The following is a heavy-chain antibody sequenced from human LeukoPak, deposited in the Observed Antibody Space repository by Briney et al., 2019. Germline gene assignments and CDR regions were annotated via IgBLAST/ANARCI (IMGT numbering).Heavy chain of an antibody. CDR1: GFTFDEYA. D-gene: IGHD3-22*01. Sequence: GGSLRLSCAASGFTFDEYAMHWVRQAPGKGLEWVSGISWNSGSIGYADSVKGRFTISRDNAKNSLYLQMNSLRDEDTAVYFCARRPYSDTSGRLSDVWGQGTTVTVSS. CDR2: ISWNSGSI. J-gene: IGHJ6*02. CDR3: ARRPYSDTSGRLSDV. V-gene: IGHV3-9*01.